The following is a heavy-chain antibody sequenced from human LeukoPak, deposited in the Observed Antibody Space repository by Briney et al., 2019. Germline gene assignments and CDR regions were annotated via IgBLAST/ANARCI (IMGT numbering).Heavy chain of an antibody. V-gene: IGHV1-18*01. J-gene: IGHJ5*02. CDR3: ARNTGYYYGSGSYAWFDP. CDR1: GYTFTDYG. D-gene: IGHD3-10*01. Sequence: ASVKVSCKASGYTFTDYGISWVRQAPGQGLEWMGWISTYNGNSNYAQKLQGRVTMTTDTSTSTAYMELRSLRSDDTAVYYCARNTGYYYGSGSYAWFDPWGQGTLVTVSS. CDR2: ISTYNGNS.